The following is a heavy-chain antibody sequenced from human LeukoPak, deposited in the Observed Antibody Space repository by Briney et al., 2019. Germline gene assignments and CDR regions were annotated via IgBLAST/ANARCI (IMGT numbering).Heavy chain of an antibody. D-gene: IGHD5-24*01. V-gene: IGHV3-23*01. Sequence: QSGGSLRLSCAASGFTFSRYAMSWVRQAPGKGLEWVCGISSSGESPYYADSVKGRFTISRDNSKNTLHLEINSLRAEDTAVYYCAKKSRDGYNPFDYLGQGTLVTVSS. CDR2: ISSSGESP. CDR1: GFTFSRYA. CDR3: AKKSRDGYNPFDY. J-gene: IGHJ4*02.